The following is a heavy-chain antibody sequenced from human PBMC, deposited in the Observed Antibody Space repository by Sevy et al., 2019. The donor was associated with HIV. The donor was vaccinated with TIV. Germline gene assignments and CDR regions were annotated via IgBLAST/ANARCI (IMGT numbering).Heavy chain of an antibody. CDR2: IYYSGST. D-gene: IGHD3-22*01. V-gene: IGHV4-59*01. CDR3: ARARASGYYGPIDY. Sequence: SETLSLTCTVSGGSISSYYWSWIRQPPGKGLEWIGYIYYSGSTNYNPSLKSRVTMSVDTSKNQFSLKLSSVTAADTAVYYCARARASGYYGPIDYWGQGTLVTVSS. CDR1: GGSISSYY. J-gene: IGHJ4*02.